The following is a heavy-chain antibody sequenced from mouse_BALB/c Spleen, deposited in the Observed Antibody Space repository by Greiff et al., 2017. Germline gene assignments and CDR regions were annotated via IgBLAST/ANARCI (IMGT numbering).Heavy chain of an antibody. CDR1: GYTFTSYW. V-gene: IGHV1S127*01. CDR2: IDPSNSET. Sequence: QVQLQQSGPELVRPGASVKMSCKASGYTFTSYWMHWVKQRPGQGLEWIGMIDPSNSETRLNQKFKDKATLNVDKSSNTAYMQLSSLTSEDSAVYYWAEEAYYGNYDYAMDYWGQGTSVTVSS. J-gene: IGHJ4*01. D-gene: IGHD2-10*01. CDR3: AEEAYYGNYDYAMDY.